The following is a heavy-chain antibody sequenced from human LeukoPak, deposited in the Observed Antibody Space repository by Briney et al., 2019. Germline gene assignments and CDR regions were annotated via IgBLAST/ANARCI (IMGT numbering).Heavy chain of an antibody. J-gene: IGHJ6*02. CDR1: GGSISSYY. D-gene: IGHD6-13*01. CDR3: ARHLSSSWVNYYYYYGMDV. Sequence: SETLSLTCTVSGGSISSYYWSWIRQPPGKGLEWIGYIYYSGSTNYNPSLKSRVTISVDTSKNQFSLELSSVTAADTAVYYCARHLSSSWVNYYYYYGMDVWGQGTTVTVSS. CDR2: IYYSGST. V-gene: IGHV4-59*08.